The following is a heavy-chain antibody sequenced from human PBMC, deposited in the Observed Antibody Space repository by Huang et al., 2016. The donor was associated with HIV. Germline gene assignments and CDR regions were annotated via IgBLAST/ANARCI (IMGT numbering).Heavy chain of an antibody. CDR1: GFTFSSYW. V-gene: IGHV3-74*01. CDR2: MKGDGSSS. D-gene: IGHD3-22*01. J-gene: IGHJ4*02. Sequence: EVQLVESGGGLVQPGGSLRLSCAASGFTFSSYWMHWVRQAPGKGLVWVARMKGDGSSSGYADSVKGRFTISRDNAKNTLYLQMNSLRAEDTAVYYCVRDPRIQSWLNYFDYWGQGTLVSVSS. CDR3: VRDPRIQSWLNYFDY.